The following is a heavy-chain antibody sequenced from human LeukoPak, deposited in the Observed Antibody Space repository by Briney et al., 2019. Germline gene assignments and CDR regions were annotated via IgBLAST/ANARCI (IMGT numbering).Heavy chain of an antibody. CDR3: ASQFGGVTALTGDAFDI. J-gene: IGHJ3*02. V-gene: IGHV4-30-2*01. D-gene: IGHD3-16*01. CDR1: GGSISSGGYY. CDR2: IYHSGST. Sequence: PSETLSLTCTVSGGSISSGGYYWSWIRQPPGKGLEWIGYIYHSGSTYYNPSLKSRVTISVDRSKNQFSLKLSSVTAADTAVYYCASQFGGVTALTGDAFDIWGQGTMVTVSS.